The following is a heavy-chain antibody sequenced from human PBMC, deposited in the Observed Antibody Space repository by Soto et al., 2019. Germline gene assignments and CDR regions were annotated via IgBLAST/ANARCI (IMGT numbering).Heavy chain of an antibody. D-gene: IGHD6-13*01. V-gene: IGHV4-34*01. J-gene: IGHJ6*02. CDR2: INHSGST. Sequence: AXDTLSLTCAVYGGSFSGYYWSWIRQPPGKGLDWIGEINHSGSTNYNPSLKSRVTISVDTSKNQFSLKLSSVTAADTAVYYCASGVAAPSLGMDVWGQGTTVTVSS. CDR3: ASGVAAPSLGMDV. CDR1: GGSFSGYY.